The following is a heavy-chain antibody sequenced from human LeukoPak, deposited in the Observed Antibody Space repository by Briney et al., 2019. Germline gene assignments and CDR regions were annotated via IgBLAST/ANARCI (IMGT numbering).Heavy chain of an antibody. CDR3: ARFSEVIGYDY. V-gene: IGHV4-34*01. CDR1: GGSFSGYY. D-gene: IGHD3-22*01. Sequence: SETLSLTCAVYGGSFSGYYWSWIRQPPGKGLEWIGEINHSGSTNYNPSLRSRVTISVDTSKNQFSLKLSSVTAADTAVCYCARFSEVIGYDYWGQGTLVTVSS. CDR2: INHSGST. J-gene: IGHJ4*02.